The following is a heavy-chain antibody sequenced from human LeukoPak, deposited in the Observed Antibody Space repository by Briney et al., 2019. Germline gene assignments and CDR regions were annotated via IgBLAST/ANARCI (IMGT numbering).Heavy chain of an antibody. Sequence: KPGGSLRLSCAASGFTFSSYSMNWVRQAPGKGLEWVSSISSSSSYIYYADSVKGRFTISRDNAKNSLYLQMNSLRAEDTAVYYCARDQSSEITSQVYYYYYGMDVWGQGTTVTVSS. J-gene: IGHJ6*02. CDR3: ARDQSSEITSQVYYYYYGMDV. CDR2: ISSSSSYI. D-gene: IGHD1-14*01. V-gene: IGHV3-21*01. CDR1: GFTFSSYS.